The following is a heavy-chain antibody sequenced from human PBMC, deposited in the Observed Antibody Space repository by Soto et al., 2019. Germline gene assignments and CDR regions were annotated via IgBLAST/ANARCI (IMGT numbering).Heavy chain of an antibody. CDR1: GFPLSTYG. CDR3: ARIRGYWYGLDV. CDR2: ITGTGGNT. V-gene: IGHV3-23*01. J-gene: IGHJ6*02. Sequence: EVQLLESGGGLVQPGGSLRLSCAASGFPLSTYGMTWVRQAPWKGLEWVSAITGTGGNTYYVDSVKGRFTSSRDNSKNMLYLQMNSLRVEDTAVYYCARIRGYWYGLDVWGQGTTVTVSS.